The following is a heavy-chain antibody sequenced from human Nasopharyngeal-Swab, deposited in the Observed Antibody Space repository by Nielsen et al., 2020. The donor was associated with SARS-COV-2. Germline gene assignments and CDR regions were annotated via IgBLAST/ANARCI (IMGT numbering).Heavy chain of an antibody. Sequence: WGSLRLSCAASGFTFSSYGMHWVRQAPGKGLEWVAVISYDGSNKYYADSVKGRFTISRDNSRNTLYLQMNSLRAEDTAVYYCAKHSGWYYFDYWGQGTLVTVSS. CDR2: ISYDGSNK. D-gene: IGHD6-19*01. J-gene: IGHJ4*02. CDR3: AKHSGWYYFDY. V-gene: IGHV3-30*18. CDR1: GFTFSSYG.